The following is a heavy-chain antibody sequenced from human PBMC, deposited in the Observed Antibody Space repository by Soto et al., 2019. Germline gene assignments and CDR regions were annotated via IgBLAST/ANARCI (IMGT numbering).Heavy chain of an antibody. CDR2: ISVSGNII. V-gene: IGHV3-48*03. CDR3: VRDTMRPSVAASLDY. Sequence: GGSLRLSCAASGFTFSTYEFNWVRQAPGRGLEWISYISVSGNIIKYADSVKGRFTISRDNSERTLHLHMSSLRVDGTAVYFCVRDTMRPSVAASLDYWGQGPQVTVSS. J-gene: IGHJ4*02. D-gene: IGHD2-15*01. CDR1: GFTFSTYE.